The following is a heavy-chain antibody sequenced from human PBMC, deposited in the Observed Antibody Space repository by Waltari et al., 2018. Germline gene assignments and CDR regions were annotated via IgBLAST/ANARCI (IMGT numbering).Heavy chain of an antibody. D-gene: IGHD1-26*01. CDR1: GGSISSHY. Sequence: QVQLQESGPGLVKPSETLSLTCTVSGGSISSHYWSWIRQPPGKGLEWSGYIYYSGSTNCHPSLKSRITISVDTSQNQFSLKLSSVTSADTAVYYCARGGVGATFDYWGQGTLVTVSS. V-gene: IGHV4-59*11. CDR3: ARGGVGATFDY. CDR2: IYYSGST. J-gene: IGHJ4*02.